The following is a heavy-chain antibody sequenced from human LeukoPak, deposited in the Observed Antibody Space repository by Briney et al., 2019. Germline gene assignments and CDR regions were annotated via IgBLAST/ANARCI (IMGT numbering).Heavy chain of an antibody. CDR3: DRLGDLGMDV. CDR1: GDPITSGDYF. CDR2: IYHTGSS. Sequence: SQTLSLTCRVTGDPITSGDYFWSWVRQPPGKGLEWVGYIYHTGSSYCNPSLKNRLSLSVDTSKNQFSLNLTSVTVADTARYFCDRLGDLGMDVWGQGTTVSVFS. J-gene: IGHJ6*02. V-gene: IGHV4-30-4*01. D-gene: IGHD3-16*01.